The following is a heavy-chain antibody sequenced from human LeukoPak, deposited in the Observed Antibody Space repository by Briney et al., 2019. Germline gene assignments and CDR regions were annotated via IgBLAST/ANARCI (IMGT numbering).Heavy chain of an antibody. CDR2: ISGSGGST. V-gene: IGHV3-23*01. D-gene: IGHD5-18*01. CDR1: GLPFTGIA. J-gene: IGHJ4*02. Sequence: GGSLRLSCEAPGLPFTGIAMSGVRKAPGKGLGWASAISGSGGSTYYADSVKGRFTISRDNSKNTLYLQMNSLRAEDTAVYYCAKDQIGYSYGYHFDYWGQGTLVTVSS. CDR3: AKDQIGYSYGYHFDY.